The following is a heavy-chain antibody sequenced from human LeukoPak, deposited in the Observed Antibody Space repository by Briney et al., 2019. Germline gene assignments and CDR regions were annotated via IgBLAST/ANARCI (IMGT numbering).Heavy chain of an antibody. D-gene: IGHD3-10*02. CDR3: AELGITMIGGV. J-gene: IGHJ6*04. CDR2: ISSSGSTI. CDR1: GFTFSSYE. Sequence: GGSLRLSCPASGFTFSSYEMNWVRQAPGKGLEWVAYISSSGSTIYYADSVKGRFTISRDNAKNSLYLQMNSLRAEDTAVYYCAELGITMIGGVWGKGTTVTISS. V-gene: IGHV3-48*03.